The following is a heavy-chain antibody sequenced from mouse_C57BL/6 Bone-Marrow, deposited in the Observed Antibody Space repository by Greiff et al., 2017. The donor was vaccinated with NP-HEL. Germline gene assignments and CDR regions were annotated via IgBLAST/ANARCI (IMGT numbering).Heavy chain of an antibody. CDR2: ISSGSSTI. Sequence: EVQLQESGGGLVKPGGSLKLSCAASGFTFSDYGMHWVRQAPEKGLEWVAYISSGSSTIYYADTVKGRFTISRDNAKNTLFLQMTSLRSEDTAMYYCAREDDGYLVDFDYWGQGTTLTVSS. J-gene: IGHJ2*01. CDR3: AREDDGYLVDFDY. CDR1: GFTFSDYG. V-gene: IGHV5-17*01. D-gene: IGHD2-3*01.